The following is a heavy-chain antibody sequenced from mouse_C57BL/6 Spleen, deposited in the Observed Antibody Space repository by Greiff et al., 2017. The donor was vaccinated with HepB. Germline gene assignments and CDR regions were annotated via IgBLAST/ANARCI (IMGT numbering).Heavy chain of an antibody. D-gene: IGHD1-1*01. CDR2: IDPSDSYT. Sequence: VQLQQSGAELVMPGASVKLSCKASGYTFTSYWMHWVKQRPGQGLEWIGEIDPSDSYTNYNQKFKGKSTLTVDKSSSTAYMQLSSLTSEDSAVYYCARLLLRSAMDYWGQGTSVTVSS. V-gene: IGHV1-69*01. CDR1: GYTFTSYW. CDR3: ARLLLRSAMDY. J-gene: IGHJ4*01.